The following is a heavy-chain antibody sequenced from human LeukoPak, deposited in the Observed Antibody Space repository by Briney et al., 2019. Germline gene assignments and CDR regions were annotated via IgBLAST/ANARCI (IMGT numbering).Heavy chain of an antibody. CDR3: ASPDPTIHSSGYQTKPQFDY. J-gene: IGHJ4*02. Sequence: VASVKVSCKASGYTFTSYAMHWVRQAPGQRLEWMGWINAGNGNTKYSQKFQGRVTITRDTSASTAYMELSSLRSEDTAVYYCASPDPTIHSSGYQTKPQFDYWGQGTLVTVSS. V-gene: IGHV1-3*01. D-gene: IGHD3-22*01. CDR1: GYTFTSYA. CDR2: INAGNGNT.